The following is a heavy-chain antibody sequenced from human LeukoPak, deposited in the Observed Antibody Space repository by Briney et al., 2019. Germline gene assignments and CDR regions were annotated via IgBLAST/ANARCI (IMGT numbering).Heavy chain of an antibody. CDR2: ISSYDGHT. J-gene: IGHJ4*02. Sequence: ASVQVPCKASGYTFISYGIRWVRQPPAQGLEWMGWISSYDGHTNYAHKLQGRVTMTTDTSTSTAYMELRSLRSDDTAVYYCARGGVAVPGWLGYWGQGTLVNVSS. V-gene: IGHV1-18*01. D-gene: IGHD6-19*01. CDR1: GYTFISYG. CDR3: ARGGVAVPGWLGY.